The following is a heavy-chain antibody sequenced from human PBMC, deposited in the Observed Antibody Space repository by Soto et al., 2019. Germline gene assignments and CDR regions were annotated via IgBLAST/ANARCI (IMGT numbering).Heavy chain of an antibody. V-gene: IGHV4-34*01. CDR2: INHSGST. CDR3: ARVGSPRITIFGVVIIQRFYYGMDV. CDR1: GGSFSGYY. D-gene: IGHD3-3*01. J-gene: IGHJ6*02. Sequence: SETLSLTCAVYGGSFSGYYWSWIRQPPGKGLEWIGEINHSGSTNYNPSLKSRVTISVDTSKNQFSLKLSSVTAADTAVYYCARVGSPRITIFGVVIIQRFYYGMDVWGQGTTVTVSS.